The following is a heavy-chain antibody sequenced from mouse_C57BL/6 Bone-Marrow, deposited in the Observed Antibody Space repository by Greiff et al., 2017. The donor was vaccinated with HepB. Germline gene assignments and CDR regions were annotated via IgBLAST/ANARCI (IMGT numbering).Heavy chain of an antibody. Sequence: EVQLQESGAELVRPGASVKLSCTASGFNIKDDYMHWVKQRPEQGLEWIGWIDPENGDTEYASKFQGKATITADTSSNTAYLQLSSLTSEDTAVYYCYDYDENYFDYWGQGTTLTVSS. CDR2: IDPENGDT. J-gene: IGHJ2*01. V-gene: IGHV14-4*01. CDR3: YDYDENYFDY. D-gene: IGHD2-4*01. CDR1: GFNIKDDY.